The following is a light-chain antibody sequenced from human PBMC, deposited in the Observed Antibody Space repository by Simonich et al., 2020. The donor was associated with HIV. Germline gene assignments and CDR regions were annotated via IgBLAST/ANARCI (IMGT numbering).Light chain of an antibody. CDR2: LAS. V-gene: IGKV4-1*01. Sequence: DIVMTQSPDSLAVSLGERATINCKSSQSVLYNSNNKNYLVWYQQKPGQPPKLLIYLASTREAGVPGRFSGSGSGTDFPLTISRLQAEDVAVYYCQQYYSAPRTFGQGTKVEIK. CDR3: QQYYSAPRT. CDR1: QSVLYNSNNKNY. J-gene: IGKJ1*01.